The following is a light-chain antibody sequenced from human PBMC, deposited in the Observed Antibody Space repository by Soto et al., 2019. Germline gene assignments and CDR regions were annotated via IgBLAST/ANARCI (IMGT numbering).Light chain of an antibody. CDR1: QSVMSGY. CDR2: GAS. Sequence: ELVVTQSTGTLSLSPGERATLSCRASQSVMSGYLAWYQQKPGQAPRLLIYGASRRSTGIPDRFSGRGSATDFTLTTSRLEPEDFAVNYLQQYGSSPAKFRQGLMVDIX. V-gene: IGKV3-20*01. CDR3: QQYGSSPAK. J-gene: IGKJ1*01.